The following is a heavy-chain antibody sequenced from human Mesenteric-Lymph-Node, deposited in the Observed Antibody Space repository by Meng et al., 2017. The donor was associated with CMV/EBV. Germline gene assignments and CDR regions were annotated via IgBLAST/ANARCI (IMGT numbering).Heavy chain of an antibody. CDR2: ISEDGSYT. CDR1: GFTFKNFA. D-gene: IGHD3-16*01. CDR3: VRELSRDVFFYS. J-gene: IGHJ4*02. Sequence: GESLKISCATSGFTFKNFALQWVRQAPGKEPEWVASISEDGSYTPSADSVNGRFTISRDNSRNILFLDMSNLRTDDTAVYYCVRELSRDVFFYSWGQGTLVTVSS. V-gene: IGHV3-30*04.